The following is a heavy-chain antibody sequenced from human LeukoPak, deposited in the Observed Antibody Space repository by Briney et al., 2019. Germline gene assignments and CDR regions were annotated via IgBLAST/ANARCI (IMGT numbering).Heavy chain of an antibody. CDR1: GFTFNSYA. CDR2: TSGSGGST. CDR3: AKDRGYCSGGSCYCDY. D-gene: IGHD2-15*01. V-gene: IGHV3-23*01. J-gene: IGHJ4*02. Sequence: GGPLRLSCAASGFTFNSYAMNWVRQAPGKGLEWVSATSGSGGSTYYADSVKGRFTISRDNSKNTLYLQMNSLRAEDTAVYYCAKDRGYCSGGSCYCDYWGQGTLVTVSS.